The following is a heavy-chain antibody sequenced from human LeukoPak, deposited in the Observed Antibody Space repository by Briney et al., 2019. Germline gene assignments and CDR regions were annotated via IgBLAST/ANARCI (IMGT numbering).Heavy chain of an antibody. Sequence: GGSLRLSCAASGFTLSNYGMSWVRQAPGKGLEWVSYITISGGTYYADSVKGRFTISRDSAKNSLSLQMNSLRAEDTAVYYCAKGMPDMAYLDCWGQGTLVTVSS. CDR2: ITISGGT. CDR3: AKGMPDMAYLDC. CDR1: GFTLSNYG. V-gene: IGHV3-48*01. J-gene: IGHJ4*02. D-gene: IGHD5-18*01.